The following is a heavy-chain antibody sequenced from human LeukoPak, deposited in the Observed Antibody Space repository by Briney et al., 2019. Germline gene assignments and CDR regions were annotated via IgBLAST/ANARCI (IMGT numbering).Heavy chain of an antibody. J-gene: IGHJ4*02. CDR3: VRDYGGTSGYFDL. D-gene: IGHD4-23*01. CDR1: GFTFSSYA. V-gene: IGHV3-30-3*01. Sequence: PGGSLRLSCAASGFTFSSYAMHWVRQAPGKGLEWVAVISYDGSNKYYADPVKGRFTISRDNAKNSLYLEMNSLRVEDTAIYYCVRDYGGTSGYFDLWGQGALVTVSS. CDR2: ISYDGSNK.